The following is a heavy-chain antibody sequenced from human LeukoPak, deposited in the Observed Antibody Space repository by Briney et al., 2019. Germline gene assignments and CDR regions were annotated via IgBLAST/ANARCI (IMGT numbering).Heavy chain of an antibody. J-gene: IGHJ4*02. CDR2: ISGSGART. V-gene: IGHV3-23*01. CDR3: AKDRTYCSSTNCYGTYYFDY. Sequence: PGGSLRLSCAASGFTFTNYAMTWVPQAPGKGLEWVSTISGSGARTYYADSVKGRFTISTDNSKTTLNLQMNSLRAVNTAEYYCAKDRTYCSSTNCYGTYYFDYWGQGTLVTVSS. CDR1: GFTFTNYA. D-gene: IGHD2-2*01.